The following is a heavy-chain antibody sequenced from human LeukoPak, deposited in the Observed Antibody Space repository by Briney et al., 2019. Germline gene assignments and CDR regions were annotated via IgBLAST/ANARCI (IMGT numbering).Heavy chain of an antibody. CDR1: GGSISSGGYY. Sequence: PSETLSLTCTVSGGSISSGGYYWSWIRQHPEKGLAWIGYIYYSGSTYYNPSLKSRVTISVDTSKKQFSLKLSSVTAADTAVYYCARRNYDLYYFDYWGQGTLVTVSS. J-gene: IGHJ4*02. D-gene: IGHD1-7*01. V-gene: IGHV4-31*03. CDR2: IYYSGST. CDR3: ARRNYDLYYFDY.